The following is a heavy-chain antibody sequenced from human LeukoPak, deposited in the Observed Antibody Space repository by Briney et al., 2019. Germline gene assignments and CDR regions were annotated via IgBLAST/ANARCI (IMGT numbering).Heavy chain of an antibody. CDR1: GGSVSSGSYY. D-gene: IGHD3-22*01. CDR3: ARTDSSGYYGAY. Sequence: SESLSLTCTVSGGSVSSGSYYWSWIRQPPGKGLEWIGYIYYSGSTNYNPSLKSRVTISVDRSNNLFSLKLSSVTAADTAVYYCARTDSSGYYGAYWGQGTLVTVSS. V-gene: IGHV4-61*01. CDR2: IYYSGST. J-gene: IGHJ4*02.